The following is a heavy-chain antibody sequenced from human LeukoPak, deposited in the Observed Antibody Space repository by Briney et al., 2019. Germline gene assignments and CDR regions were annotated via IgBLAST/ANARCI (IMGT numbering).Heavy chain of an antibody. Sequence: SETLSLTCAVYGGSFIAYYWSWIRQPPGQGLEWIGEINHSGSTNYNPSLKSRVTISVDTSKNQFSLKLSSVTPADTAVYYCVTTRGVITVYGYHYYIDVWGKGTTVTVPS. D-gene: IGHD3-10*01. V-gene: IGHV4-34*01. J-gene: IGHJ6*03. CDR1: GGSFIAYY. CDR2: INHSGST. CDR3: VTTRGVITVYGYHYYIDV.